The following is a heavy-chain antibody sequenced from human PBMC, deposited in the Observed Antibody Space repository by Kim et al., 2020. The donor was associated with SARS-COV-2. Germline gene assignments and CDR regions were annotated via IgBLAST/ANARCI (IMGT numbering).Heavy chain of an antibody. D-gene: IGHD3-22*01. CDR3: TTAYYYDSSGYPHFDY. Sequence: PVKGRFTISRDDSKNTLYLQMNSLKTEDTAVYYCTTAYYYDSSGYPHFDYWGQGTLVTVSS. V-gene: IGHV3-15*01. J-gene: IGHJ4*02.